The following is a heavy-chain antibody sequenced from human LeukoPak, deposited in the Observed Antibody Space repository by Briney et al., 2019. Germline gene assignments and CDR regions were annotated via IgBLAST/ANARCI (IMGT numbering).Heavy chain of an antibody. Sequence: PGGSLRLSCAASGFAFRIYPMIWARQAPGKGLEWVSSISADSGTTNHADSATGRFTVSRDNSKRTLYLQMDSLRVEDTAVYYCATLMYTTGRQGFDSWGQGTRVTVSS. CDR1: GFAFRIYP. V-gene: IGHV3-23*01. CDR2: ISADSGTT. CDR3: ATLMYTTGRQGFDS. D-gene: IGHD1-1*01. J-gene: IGHJ4*02.